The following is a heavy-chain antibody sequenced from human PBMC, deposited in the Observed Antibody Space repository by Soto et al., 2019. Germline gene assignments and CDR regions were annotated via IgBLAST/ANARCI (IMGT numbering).Heavy chain of an antibody. J-gene: IGHJ5*02. CDR2: LNTHNSNT. CDR3: ARDVLYSTSGVRRVDP. CDR1: GYTFNSYG. Sequence: QVQLVQSGGEVTKPGASVRVSCKASGYTFNSYGISWVRQAPGPGLEWMGGLNTHNSNTNYAQKCPGRVSMTTYTTTSSAYLDLTSLGSDDTAVYYRARDVLYSTSGVRRVDPWGQGTLVNVSS. D-gene: IGHD6-6*01. V-gene: IGHV1-18*01.